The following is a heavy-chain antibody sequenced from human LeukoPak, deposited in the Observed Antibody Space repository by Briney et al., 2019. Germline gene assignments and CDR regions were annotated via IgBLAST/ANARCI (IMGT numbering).Heavy chain of an antibody. CDR2: ISSSGSTI. D-gene: IGHD5-24*01. V-gene: IGHV3-48*03. CDR1: GFTFSSYE. J-gene: IGHJ4*02. CDR3: ARVQRDGYNRGFDY. Sequence: GSLRLSCAASGFTFSSYEMNWVRQAPGKGLEWVSYISSSGSTIYYADSVKGRFTISRDNAKNSLYLQMNSLRAEDTAVYYCARVQRDGYNRGFDYWGQGTLVTVSS.